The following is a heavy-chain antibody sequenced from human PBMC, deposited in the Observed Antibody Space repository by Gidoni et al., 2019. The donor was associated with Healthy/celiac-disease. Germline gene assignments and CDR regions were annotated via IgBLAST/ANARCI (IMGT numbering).Heavy chain of an antibody. D-gene: IGHD6-19*01. CDR2: FAPADGET. V-gene: IGHV1-24*01. CDR1: GYRRTELS. CDR3: ATLAISSGWYVRYDY. Sequence: QVQLVQSGAEVKKPGASVKGACKGSGYRRTELSMHWVRQAPGKGLEWMGGFAPADGETIYAQNFQGRVTMTEDTSTATAYMELSSLRSEDTAVYYCATLAISSGWYVRYDYWGQGTLVTVSS. J-gene: IGHJ4*02.